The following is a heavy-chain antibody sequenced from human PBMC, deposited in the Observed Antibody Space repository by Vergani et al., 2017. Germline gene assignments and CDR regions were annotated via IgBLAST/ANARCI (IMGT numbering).Heavy chain of an antibody. CDR3: AKVGPVDLGYCTYGVCYYYYYYMDV. CDR2: ISGSGGST. CDR1: GFTFSSYA. V-gene: IGHV3-23*01. J-gene: IGHJ6*03. Sequence: EVKLLESGGGLVQPGGSLRLPCAASGFTFSSYAMSWVRQAPGRGREWVSAISGSGGSTYYADSVKGRFTISGDNSKNTLFLQMTSLRAEDTAVYYCAKVGPVDLGYCTYGVCYYYYYYMDVWGKGTTVTVSS. D-gene: IGHD2-8*01.